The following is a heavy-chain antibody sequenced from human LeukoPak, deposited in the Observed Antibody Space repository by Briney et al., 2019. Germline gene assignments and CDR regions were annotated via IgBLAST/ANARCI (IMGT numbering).Heavy chain of an antibody. CDR2: ISYSGST. CDR1: GGSISSSSHY. J-gene: IGHJ4*02. D-gene: IGHD5-18*01. CDR3: ARQHTAMVTFDY. V-gene: IGHV4-39*01. Sequence: SETLSLTCTVSGGSISSSSHYWGWIRQPPGKGLEWIGSISYSGSTYYNPSLKSRVTISVDTSKNQFSLKLSSVTAADTAVYYCARQHTAMVTFDYWGQGTLVTVSS.